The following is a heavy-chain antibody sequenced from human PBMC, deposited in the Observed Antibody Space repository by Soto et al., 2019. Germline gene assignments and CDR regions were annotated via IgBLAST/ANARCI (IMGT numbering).Heavy chain of an antibody. CDR1: GFSLSTNGMG. CDR3: ARLTRGAYDLDRLWAKFDY. CDR2: MYWEDDK. Sequence: QITVKESGLPLVKPTETLTLTCTFSGFSLSTNGMGVSWIRQPPGKDLEWLALMYWEDDKRYSPSRKSRLTITKASSKHPVDLTMTNMDPVDTATYYCARLTRGAYDLDRLWAKFDYWGQGTLVTVSS. J-gene: IGHJ4*02. D-gene: IGHD5-12*01. V-gene: IGHV2-5*02.